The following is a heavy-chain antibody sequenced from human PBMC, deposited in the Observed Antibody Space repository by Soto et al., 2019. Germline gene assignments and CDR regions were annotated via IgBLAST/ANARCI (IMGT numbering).Heavy chain of an antibody. J-gene: IGHJ2*01. CDR3: ARGGWVRYFDL. D-gene: IGHD1-26*01. CDR2: IKQGGSEK. V-gene: IGHV3-7*05. CDR1: GFSFTTYW. Sequence: EVQLVESGGGLVQPGGSLRLSCAASGFSFTTYWMKWVRQAPGKGLEWVADIKQGGSEKYYVDSVKGRFSISRDNAKNSLYLQMNGLRAEDTAVYYCARGGWVRYFDLWGRGTLVTVSS.